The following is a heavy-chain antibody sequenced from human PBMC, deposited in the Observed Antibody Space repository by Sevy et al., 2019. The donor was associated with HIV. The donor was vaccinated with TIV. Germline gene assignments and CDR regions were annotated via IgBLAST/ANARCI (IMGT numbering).Heavy chain of an antibody. V-gene: IGHV3-48*03. J-gene: IGHJ4*02. Sequence: QPGGSLRLSCAASGFPFSNYEMNWVRQAPGKGLEWVAFISTSVSRVFYADSVKGRFTISRDNARNSLYLQMDNLRVEDTALYYCARDIPVAAVDYWGQGTLVTVSS. CDR2: ISTSVSRV. CDR1: GFPFSNYE. D-gene: IGHD6-13*01. CDR3: ARDIPVAAVDY.